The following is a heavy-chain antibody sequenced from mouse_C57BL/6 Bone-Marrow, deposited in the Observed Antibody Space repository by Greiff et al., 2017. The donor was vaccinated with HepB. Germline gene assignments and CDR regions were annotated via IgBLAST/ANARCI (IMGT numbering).Heavy chain of an antibody. CDR2: IDPENGDT. J-gene: IGHJ2*01. CDR1: GFNIKDDY. D-gene: IGHD2-1*01. V-gene: IGHV14-4*01. Sequence: EVKVEESGAELVRPGASVKLSCTASGFNIKDDYMHWVKQRPEQGLEWIGWIDPENGDTEYASKFQGKATITADTSSNTAYLQLSSLTSEDTAVYYCTTHYGNYEDYWGQGTTLTVSS. CDR3: TTHYGNYEDY.